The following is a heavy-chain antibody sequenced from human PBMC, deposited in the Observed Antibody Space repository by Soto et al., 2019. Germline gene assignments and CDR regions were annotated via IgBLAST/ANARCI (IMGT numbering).Heavy chain of an antibody. CDR3: ARESGAAAKHTGWGYYYGMDV. D-gene: IGHD6-13*01. J-gene: IGHJ6*02. Sequence: QVQLVQSGAEVKKPGASVKVSCKASGYTFTSYGISWVRQAPGQGLEWMGWISAYNGNTNYAQKLQGRVTMTTDTSTSTAYMELRSLRTDDTAVYYCARESGAAAKHTGWGYYYGMDVWGPGTTLPVSS. CDR2: ISAYNGNT. V-gene: IGHV1-18*01. CDR1: GYTFTSYG.